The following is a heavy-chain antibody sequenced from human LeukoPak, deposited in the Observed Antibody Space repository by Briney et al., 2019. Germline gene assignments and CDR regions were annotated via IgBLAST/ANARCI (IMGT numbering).Heavy chain of an antibody. CDR1: GFTFSSYA. D-gene: IGHD5-18*01. J-gene: IGHJ4*02. Sequence: PGGSLRLSCAASGFTFSSYAMHWVRQAPGKGLEYVSAISSNGGSTYYANSVEGRFTISRDNSKNTLYLQMNSLRAEDTAVYYCAKAQEEYSYGYEVFDYWGQGTLVTVSS. CDR3: AKAQEEYSYGYEVFDY. V-gene: IGHV3-64*01. CDR2: ISSNGGST.